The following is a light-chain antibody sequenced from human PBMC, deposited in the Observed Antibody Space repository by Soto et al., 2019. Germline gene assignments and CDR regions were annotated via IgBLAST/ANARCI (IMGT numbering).Light chain of an antibody. J-gene: IGKJ3*01. CDR2: DAS. V-gene: IGKV1-33*01. CDR3: QQYDNLPPFT. CDR1: QDISNY. Sequence: DIQMTQSPSSLSASVGDRVTITCQASQDISNYLNWYQQKPGKAPKLLIYDASNLETGVPSRFNRSGSGTDFTFTISSLQPEDIATYYCQQYDNLPPFTFGPGTKVDIK.